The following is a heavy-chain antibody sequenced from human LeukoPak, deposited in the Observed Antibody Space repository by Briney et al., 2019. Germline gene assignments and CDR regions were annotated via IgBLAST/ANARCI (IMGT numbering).Heavy chain of an antibody. Sequence: GGSLRLSCAASGFTFSSYGMHWVRQAPGKGLEWVAVISYDGSNKYYGDSVKGRFTISRDNSKNTLYLQMNSLRAEDTAVYYCAKRMGPSIAASDLDYWGQGTLVTVSS. J-gene: IGHJ4*02. CDR3: AKRMGPSIAASDLDY. CDR2: ISYDGSNK. D-gene: IGHD6-13*01. CDR1: GFTFSSYG. V-gene: IGHV3-30*18.